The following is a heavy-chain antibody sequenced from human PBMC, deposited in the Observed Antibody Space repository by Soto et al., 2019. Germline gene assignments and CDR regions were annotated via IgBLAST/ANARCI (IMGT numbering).Heavy chain of an antibody. CDR1: GGSIGSYY. V-gene: IGHV4-59*01. J-gene: IGHJ5*02. CDR3: ARESAGAGRNNWFDP. Sequence: XATLSLTCTVSGGSIGSYYLSWIRQPPGKGLEWIGFIHFSGSSQYNPSLKSRVTISVDTSQNQLSLKLRSVTAADTAVYFCARESAGAGRNNWFDPWGQGALVTVSS. D-gene: IGHD1-26*01. CDR2: IHFSGSS.